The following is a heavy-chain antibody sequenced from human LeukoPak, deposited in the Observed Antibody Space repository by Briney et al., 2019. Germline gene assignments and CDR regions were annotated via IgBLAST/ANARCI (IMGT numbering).Heavy chain of an antibody. D-gene: IGHD2-2*01. Sequence: SETLSLTCTVSGGSISSYYWSWIRQPPGKGLEWIGYIYYSGSTNYNPSLKSRVTISVDTSKDQFSLKLSSVTAADTAVYYCARRVVRGYCTSSSCFPGGFDSWGQGTLVTVSS. CDR3: ARRVVRGYCTSSSCFPGGFDS. CDR2: IYYSGST. CDR1: GGSISSYY. J-gene: IGHJ4*02. V-gene: IGHV4-59*01.